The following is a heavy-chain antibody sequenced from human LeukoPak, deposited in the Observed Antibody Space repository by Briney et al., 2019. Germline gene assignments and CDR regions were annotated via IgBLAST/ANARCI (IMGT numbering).Heavy chain of an antibody. V-gene: IGHV1-69*01. CDR2: IIPIFGTA. Sequence: GSSVKVSCKASGGTFSSYAISWVRQAPGQGLEWMGGIIPIFGTANYAQRFQGRVTITADESTSTAYMELSSLRSEDTAVYYCARDLIQPTSGEHNAFEIWGQGTMVTVSS. CDR3: ARDLIQPTSGEHNAFEI. D-gene: IGHD3-16*01. CDR1: GGTFSSYA. J-gene: IGHJ3*02.